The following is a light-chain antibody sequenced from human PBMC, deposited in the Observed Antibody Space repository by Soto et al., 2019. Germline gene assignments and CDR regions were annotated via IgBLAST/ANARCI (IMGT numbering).Light chain of an antibody. V-gene: IGKV3-15*01. Sequence: EIVMTQSPATLSVSPGERATLSCRASRSVSSNLAWYQQKPGQAPRLLIYGASTRATGIPARFSGSGSGTEFTLTISSLQSEDFAVYYCQQYNNWPLFGQGTKVEIK. CDR1: RSVSSN. CDR2: GAS. J-gene: IGKJ1*01. CDR3: QQYNNWPL.